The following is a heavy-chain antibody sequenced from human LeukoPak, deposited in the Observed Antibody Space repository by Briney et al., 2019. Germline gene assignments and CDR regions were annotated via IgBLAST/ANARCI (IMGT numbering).Heavy chain of an antibody. J-gene: IGHJ4*02. D-gene: IGHD3-22*01. CDR1: GFPFSSYG. CDR2: IWYDGSNK. V-gene: IGHV3-33*01. CDR3: ARVDSSGYYLDY. Sequence: RSLRLSCAASGFPFSSYGMHWVRPAPGKGLEWVAVIWYDGSNKYYADSVKGRFTISRDNSKNTLYLQMNSLRAEDTAVYYCARVDSSGYYLDYWGQGTLVIVSS.